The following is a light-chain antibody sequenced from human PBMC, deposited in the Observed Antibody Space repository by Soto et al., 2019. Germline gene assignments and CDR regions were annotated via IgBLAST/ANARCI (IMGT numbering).Light chain of an antibody. J-gene: IGKJ1*01. CDR3: QQCRRAPS. CDR2: DTS. V-gene: IGKV3-20*01. CDR1: PCVISSY. Sequence: ESVLTQYPGTLSLSPGERATLYCRASPCVISSYLAWYHQNPGQAPRLLIYDTSSRATGIQDRLSGSGSGTDFTLGISSLESEDVAVYYCQQCRRAPSFCQGTKVELK.